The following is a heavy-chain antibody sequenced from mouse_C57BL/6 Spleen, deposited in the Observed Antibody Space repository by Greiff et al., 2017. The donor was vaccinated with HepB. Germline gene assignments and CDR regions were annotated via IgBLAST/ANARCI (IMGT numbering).Heavy chain of an antibody. V-gene: IGHV2-2*01. Sequence: QVQLQQSGPGLVQPSQTLSITCTVSGFSFTSYGVHWVRQSPGKGLEWLGVIWSGGSTDYYAAFITRLSISKDNSRSHVFFKMNSLQADDTAIYCGGESNCPYAMDYWGQGTSVTVSS. CDR1: GFSFTSYG. CDR2: IWSGGST. D-gene: IGHD2-5*01. J-gene: IGHJ4*01. CDR3: GESNCPYAMDY.